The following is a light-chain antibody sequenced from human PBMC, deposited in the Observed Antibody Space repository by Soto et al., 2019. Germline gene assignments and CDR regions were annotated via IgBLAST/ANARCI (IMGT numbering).Light chain of an antibody. J-gene: IGKJ4*01. CDR1: QGISSY. CDR3: QQYYSYLALT. V-gene: IGKV1-8*01. Sequence: AIRMTQSPSSFSASTGDRVTITCRASQGISSYLAWYQQKPGKAPKLLIYAASTLQSVVPSRFSGSGSGTDFTLTISCLQSEDFATYYCQQYYSYLALTFGGGTKVEIK. CDR2: AAS.